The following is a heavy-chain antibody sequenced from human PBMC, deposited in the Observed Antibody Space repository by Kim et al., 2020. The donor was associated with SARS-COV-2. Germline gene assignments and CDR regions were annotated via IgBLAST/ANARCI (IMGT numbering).Heavy chain of an antibody. J-gene: IGHJ4*02. V-gene: IGHV1-3*01. CDR3: ARDFYWAAAVAPLGY. D-gene: IGHD6-19*01. Sequence: ASVKVSCKASGYTFTSYAIHWVRQAPGQRLEWMGWINAGNGYTKYSQKFQGRVTISRDTSASTAYMELSSLRSEDTAVHYCARDFYWAAAVAPLGYWGQGTLVTVSS. CDR2: INAGNGYT. CDR1: GYTFTSYA.